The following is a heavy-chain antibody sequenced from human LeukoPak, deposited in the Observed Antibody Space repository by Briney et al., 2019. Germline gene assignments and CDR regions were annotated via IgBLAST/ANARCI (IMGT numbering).Heavy chain of an antibody. V-gene: IGHV1-18*01. Sequence: ASVKVSCKASVYTFTNYGITWVRQAPGQGLEWRGWISAYNGKTNYAQKLQGRVTMTTDTSTSTAYMELRSLRSDDTAVYYCARDGPDYGDYVNFDYWGQGTLVTVSS. CDR3: ARDGPDYGDYVNFDY. D-gene: IGHD4-17*01. CDR1: VYTFTNYG. CDR2: ISAYNGKT. J-gene: IGHJ4*02.